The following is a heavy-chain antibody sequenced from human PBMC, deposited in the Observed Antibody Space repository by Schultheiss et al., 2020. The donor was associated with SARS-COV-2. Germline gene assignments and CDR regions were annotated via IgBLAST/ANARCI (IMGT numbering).Heavy chain of an antibody. J-gene: IGHJ5*02. V-gene: IGHV3-21*01. Sequence: GGSLRLSCAASGFTFSSYSMNWVRQAPGKGLEWVSSISSSSSYIYYADSVKGRFTISRDNAKNTLYLQMNSLRAEDTAVYYCARDRRYYGWFEPWGQGTLVTGSS. CDR1: GFTFSSYS. CDR2: ISSSSSYI. CDR3: ARDRRYYGWFEP. D-gene: IGHD2/OR15-2a*01.